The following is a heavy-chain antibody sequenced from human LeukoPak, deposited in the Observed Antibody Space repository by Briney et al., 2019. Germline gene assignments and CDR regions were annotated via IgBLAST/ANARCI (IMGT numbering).Heavy chain of an antibody. Sequence: PSETLSLTCAVYGGSFRGYYWSWIRQPPGKGLEWIGEINHSGSTNYNPSLKSRVTISVDTSKNQFSLKLSSVTAADTAVYYCARSFRLVLWFGELWSGFDYWGQGTLVTVSS. V-gene: IGHV4-34*01. D-gene: IGHD3-10*01. CDR1: GGSFRGYY. CDR2: INHSGST. CDR3: ARSFRLVLWFGELWSGFDY. J-gene: IGHJ4*02.